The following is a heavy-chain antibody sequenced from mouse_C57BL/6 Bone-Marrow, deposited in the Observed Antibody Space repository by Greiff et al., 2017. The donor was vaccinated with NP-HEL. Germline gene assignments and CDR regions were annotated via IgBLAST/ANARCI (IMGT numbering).Heavy chain of an antibody. Sequence: VQLQQSGAELVKPGASVKLSCKATGYTFTGYWIEWVKQRPGQGLEWIGEILPGSGSTNYNEKIKGKATFTEDKSSSTAYMQLSSLTPEASAIYYCAREYYDCCYEDAMDYWGQGTSVTVSS. CDR3: AREYYDCCYEDAMDY. J-gene: IGHJ4*01. CDR2: ILPGSGST. CDR1: GYTFTGYW. D-gene: IGHD2-4*01. V-gene: IGHV1-9*01.